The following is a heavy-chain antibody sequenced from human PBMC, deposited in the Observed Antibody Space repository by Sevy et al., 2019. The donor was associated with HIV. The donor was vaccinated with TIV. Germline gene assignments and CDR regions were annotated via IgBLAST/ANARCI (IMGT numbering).Heavy chain of an antibody. CDR2: IYSGGST. J-gene: IGHJ4*02. CDR3: ARGGLTVALDY. CDR1: GFTVSSNY. V-gene: IGHV3-53*01. D-gene: IGHD6-19*01. Sequence: GGSLRLSCAASGFTVSSNYMSWVRQAPGKGLEWVSVIYSGGSTYYADSVKGRFTISRDNSKNTLYLQMNSLSAEDTAVYYCARGGLTVALDYWGQGTLVTVSS.